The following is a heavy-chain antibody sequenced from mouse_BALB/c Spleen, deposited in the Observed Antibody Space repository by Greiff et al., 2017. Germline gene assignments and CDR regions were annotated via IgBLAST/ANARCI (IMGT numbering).Heavy chain of an antibody. Sequence: EVQGVESGGGLVKPGGSLKLSCAASGFTFSDYYMYWVRQTPEKRLEWVATISDGGSYTYYPDSVKGRFTISRDNTKNNLYLQMSSLKSEDTAMYYCARNYDYDGGYAMDYWGQGTSVTVSS. D-gene: IGHD2-4*01. CDR2: ISDGGSYT. CDR1: GFTFSDYY. J-gene: IGHJ4*01. V-gene: IGHV5-4*02. CDR3: ARNYDYDGGYAMDY.